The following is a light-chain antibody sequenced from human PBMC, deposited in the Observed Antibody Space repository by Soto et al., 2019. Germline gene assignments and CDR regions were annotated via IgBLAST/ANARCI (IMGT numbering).Light chain of an antibody. CDR3: QQYYRTPPT. V-gene: IGKV4-1*01. CDR1: QSVLYSSNNKNY. J-gene: IGKJ1*01. CDR2: WAS. Sequence: DIVMTQSPDSLTVSLGERATINCKSSQSVLYSSNNKNYLAWYQQKPGQPPKLLIYWASTRESGVPDRFSGSGSGTDFTLTISSLQAEDVAVYYCQQYYRTPPTFGQGTKVE.